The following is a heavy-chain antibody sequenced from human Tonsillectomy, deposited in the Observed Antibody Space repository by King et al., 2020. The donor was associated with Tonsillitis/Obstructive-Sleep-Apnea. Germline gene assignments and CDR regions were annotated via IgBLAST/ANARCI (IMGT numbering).Heavy chain of an antibody. J-gene: IGHJ6*03. D-gene: IGHD2-21*01. CDR2: ISISSTTI. Sequence: QLVQSGGGLVQPGTSLRLSCAASGFIFSSYSMNWFRQAPGKGLEWVSYISISSTTISYADSVKGRFTISRDNAKNSLYLQMNSLRDEDTAVYYCATRGCGHSYMDVWGKGTTVTVSS. CDR1: GFIFSSYS. CDR3: ATRGCGHSYMDV. V-gene: IGHV3-48*02.